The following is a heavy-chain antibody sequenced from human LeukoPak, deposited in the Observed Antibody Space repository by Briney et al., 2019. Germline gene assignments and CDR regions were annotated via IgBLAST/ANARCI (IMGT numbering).Heavy chain of an antibody. Sequence: PGGSLRLSCAASGFTFSSYAMHWVRQAPGKGLEWVAVISYDGSNKYCADSVKGRFTISRDNSKNTLYLQMNSLRAEDTAVYYCARGGIGDSSGYLAYWGQGTLVTVSS. CDR3: ARGGIGDSSGYLAY. CDR2: ISYDGSNK. D-gene: IGHD3-22*01. CDR1: GFTFSSYA. J-gene: IGHJ4*02. V-gene: IGHV3-30-3*01.